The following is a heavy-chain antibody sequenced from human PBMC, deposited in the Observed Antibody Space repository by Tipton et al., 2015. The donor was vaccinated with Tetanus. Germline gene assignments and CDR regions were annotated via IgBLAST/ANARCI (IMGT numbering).Heavy chain of an antibody. J-gene: IGHJ3*02. CDR2: IYYSGST. Sequence: SLTCTVSSASISTYYWSWIRQPPGKGLEWIGYIYYSGSTNYNPSPKSRVTISVDTPKNQFSLKLSSVTAADTAVYYCARDRTICSGGSCYGIPGAFDIWGQGTMVTVSS. V-gene: IGHV4-59*01. CDR1: SASISTYY. CDR3: ARDRTICSGGSCYGIPGAFDI. D-gene: IGHD2-15*01.